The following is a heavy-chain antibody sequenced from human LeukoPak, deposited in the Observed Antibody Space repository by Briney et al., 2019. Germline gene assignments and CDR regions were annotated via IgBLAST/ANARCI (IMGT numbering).Heavy chain of an antibody. D-gene: IGHD3-16*02. CDR2: LYSGGTI. CDR3: AWGSYRGPHIAQDGPDY. Sequence: GGSLRLSCAASGFTVSSNYMIWFGRAPALGLEGSSILYSGGTISYADSVKARFTISRDNSKNTLYLQMNALRAEDTAVYYCAWGSYRGPHIAQDGPDYWGQGTLVTVSS. V-gene: IGHV3-66*01. J-gene: IGHJ4*02. CDR1: GFTVSSNY.